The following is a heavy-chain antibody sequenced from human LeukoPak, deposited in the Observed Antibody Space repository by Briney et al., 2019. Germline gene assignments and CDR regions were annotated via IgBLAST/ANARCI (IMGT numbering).Heavy chain of an antibody. D-gene: IGHD1-1*01. CDR3: ARGVLESRKSRFDI. CDR1: GGSISSGGYY. Sequence: SQTLSLTCSVSGGSISSGGYYWSWIRQLPGKGLEWIGYIYYSGSTYYNPSLKSRVTISVDTSKNQFSLKLSSVTAADTAVYYCARGVLESRKSRFDIWGQGTMVTVSS. V-gene: IGHV4-31*03. CDR2: IYYSGST. J-gene: IGHJ3*02.